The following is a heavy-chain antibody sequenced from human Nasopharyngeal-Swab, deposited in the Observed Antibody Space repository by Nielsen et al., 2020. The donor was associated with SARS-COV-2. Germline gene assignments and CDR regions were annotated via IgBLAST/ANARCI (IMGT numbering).Heavy chain of an antibody. D-gene: IGHD3-22*01. J-gene: IGHJ3*02. CDR2: TNSDGSST. CDR3: TRGAVTMRDTLDI. V-gene: IGHV3-74*01. Sequence: GESLKISCAASGFTFSRHWMHWVRQAPGKGPVWVSRTNSDGSSTSYADSVKGRFTISRDNAKNTLYLQMTSLRADDTAVYYCTRGAVTMRDTLDIWGQGTMVTVSS. CDR1: GFTFSRHW.